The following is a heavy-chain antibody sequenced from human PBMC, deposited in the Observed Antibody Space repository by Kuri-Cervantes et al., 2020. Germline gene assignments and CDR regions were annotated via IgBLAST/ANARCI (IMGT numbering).Heavy chain of an antibody. J-gene: IGHJ4*02. Sequence: GESLKISCAASGFTFSSYWMSWVRQAPGKGLEWVANIKEDGSEKYYVDSVKGRFTISRDNAKNSLYLQMNSLRAEETAVYYCARDVARLHLAMNYWGQGTLVTVSS. V-gene: IGHV3-7*01. CDR3: ARDVARLHLAMNY. D-gene: IGHD3-16*01. CDR2: IKEDGSEK. CDR1: GFTFSSYW.